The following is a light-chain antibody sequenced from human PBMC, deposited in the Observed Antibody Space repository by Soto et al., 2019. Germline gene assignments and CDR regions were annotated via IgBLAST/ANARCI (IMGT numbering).Light chain of an antibody. CDR2: AAS. Sequence: DIQMTQSPSSLSASVGDRGTSTCRASPGISNYLAWYQQKPGKGPKLLIYAASTLPSVVPSRFSGSGSGTDVTLTISSLQPEDVATYYCQKYNSAPQTFGQGTPVEIK. J-gene: IGKJ1*01. CDR3: QKYNSAPQT. V-gene: IGKV1-27*01. CDR1: PGISNY.